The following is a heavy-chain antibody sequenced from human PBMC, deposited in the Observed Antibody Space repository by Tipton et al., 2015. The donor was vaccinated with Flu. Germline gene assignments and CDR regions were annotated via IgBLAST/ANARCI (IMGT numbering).Heavy chain of an antibody. V-gene: IGHV4-38-2*01. J-gene: IGHJ4*02. CDR2: IYQHGT. D-gene: IGHD3-3*02. CDR3: ARGTNSILSLPFDN. Sequence: GLVKPSETLSLTCAVSGYSINSAYYWGWVQQPPGQGLEWIGNIYQHGTYYNPSLKSRVTISGDTSKNQFSLRLSSVTAADTAVYYCARGTNSILSLPFDNWGQGTLVTVSS. CDR1: GYSINSAYY.